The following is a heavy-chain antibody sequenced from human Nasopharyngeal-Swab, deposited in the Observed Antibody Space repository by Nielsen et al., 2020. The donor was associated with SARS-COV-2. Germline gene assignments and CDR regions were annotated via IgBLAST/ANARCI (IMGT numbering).Heavy chain of an antibody. CDR3: ARKKVFAYGVDAFDI. D-gene: IGHD3-10*01. J-gene: IGHJ3*02. CDR1: GFTFSSYA. Sequence: GESLKISCAASGFTFSSYAMTWVRQAPGKGLEWVSVVTGSGYGTDYADSVKGRFTISRDNAKNTLYLQMNSLRAEDTALYYCARKKVFAYGVDAFDIWGQGTMVTVSS. CDR2: VTGSGYGT. V-gene: IGHV3-23*01.